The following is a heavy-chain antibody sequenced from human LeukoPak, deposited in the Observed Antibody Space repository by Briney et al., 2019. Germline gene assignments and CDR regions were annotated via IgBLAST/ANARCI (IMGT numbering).Heavy chain of an antibody. CDR2: ISYDGSNK. D-gene: IGHD3-22*01. CDR3: ARDLITRQGAWGDY. CDR1: GFTVSSNY. Sequence: GGSLRLSCAASGFTVSSNYMSWVRQAPGKGLEWVAVISYDGSNKYYADSVKGRFTISRDNSKNTLYLQMNSLRAEDTAVYYCARDLITRQGAWGDYWGQGTLVTVSS. V-gene: IGHV3-30-3*01. J-gene: IGHJ4*02.